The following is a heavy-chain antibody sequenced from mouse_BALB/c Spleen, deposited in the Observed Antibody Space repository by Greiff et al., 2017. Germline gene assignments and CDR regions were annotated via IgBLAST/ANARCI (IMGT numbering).Heavy chain of an antibody. CDR2: IRNKANGYTT. D-gene: IGHD4-1*01. J-gene: IGHJ2*01. V-gene: IGHV7-3*02. CDR3: ARDLGLEDY. Sequence: EVQLQQSGGGLVQPGGSLRLSCATSGFTFTDYYMSWVRQPPGKALEWLGFIRNKANGYTTEYSASVKGRFTISRDNSQSILYLQMNTLRAEDSATYYCARDLGLEDYWGQGTTLTVSS. CDR1: GFTFTDYY.